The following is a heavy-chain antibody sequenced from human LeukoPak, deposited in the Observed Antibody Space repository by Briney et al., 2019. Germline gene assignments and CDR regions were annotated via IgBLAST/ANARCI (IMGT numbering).Heavy chain of an antibody. J-gene: IGHJ4*02. CDR3: ARESLSCSSTSCYLGNYFDY. CDR1: GYTFTSYG. D-gene: IGHD2-2*01. V-gene: IGHV1-18*01. Sequence: ASVKVSCKASGYTFTSYGISWVRQAPGQGLEWMGWISAYNGNTNYAQKLQGRVTMTTDTSTSTAYMELRSLRSDDTAVYYCARESLSCSSTSCYLGNYFDYWGQGTLVTVSS. CDR2: ISAYNGNT.